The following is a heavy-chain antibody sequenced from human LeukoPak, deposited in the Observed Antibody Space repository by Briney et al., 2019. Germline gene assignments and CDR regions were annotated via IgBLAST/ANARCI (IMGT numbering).Heavy chain of an antibody. CDR3: AGISYYDSSGLRS. CDR2: IYHSGST. J-gene: IGHJ5*02. CDR1: GGSISSSNW. Sequence: SETLSLTCAVSGGSISSSNWWSWVRQPPGKGLEWIGEIYHSGSTNYNPSLKSRVSISVDKSKNQFSLKLSSVTAADTAVYFCAGISYYDSSGLRSWGQGTLVTVSS. D-gene: IGHD3-22*01. V-gene: IGHV4-4*02.